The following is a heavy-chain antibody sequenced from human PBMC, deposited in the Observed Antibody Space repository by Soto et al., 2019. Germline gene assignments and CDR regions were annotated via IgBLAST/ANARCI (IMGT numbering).Heavy chain of an antibody. J-gene: IGHJ4*02. D-gene: IGHD3-9*01. CDR2: ISGTSDYI. V-gene: IGHV3-21*04. CDR1: GFTFSTFT. CDR3: ARDFDGLVNLDY. Sequence: PGGSLRLSCSASGFTFSTFTMNWVRQAPGKGLEWVSSISGTSDYISYAGSVKGRFTISRDNAKNSLYLQMNSLRAEDMALYYCARDFDGLVNLDYWGQGTLVTSPQ.